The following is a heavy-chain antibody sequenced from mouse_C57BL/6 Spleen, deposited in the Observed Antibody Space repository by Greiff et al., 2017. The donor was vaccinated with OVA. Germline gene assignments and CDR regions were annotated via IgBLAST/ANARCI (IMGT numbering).Heavy chain of an antibody. CDR3: AREGTMRFPFAY. D-gene: IGHD1-1*02. V-gene: IGHV3-6*01. CDR2: ISYDGSN. J-gene: IGHJ3*01. CDR1: GYSITSCYY. Sequence: VQLQQSGPGLVKPSQSLSLTCSVTGYSITSCYYWNWIRQFPGNKLEWMGYISYDGSNNYNPSLKNRISITRDTSKNQFFLKLNSVTTEDTATYYCAREGTMRFPFAYWGQGTLVTVSA.